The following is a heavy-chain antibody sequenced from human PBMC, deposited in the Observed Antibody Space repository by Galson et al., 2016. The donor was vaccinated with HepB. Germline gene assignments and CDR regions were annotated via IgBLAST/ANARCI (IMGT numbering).Heavy chain of an antibody. Sequence: TLSLTCTVSGASISRGGDYWSWIRQHPGEVLEWIAYIYYNGNTYYNPSLRSRLSISLDTSKNQFSLKVRDVTAADTAVYYCAREGNAGKSFDSWGQGALVTVSS. D-gene: IGHD1-1*01. CDR2: IYYNGNT. V-gene: IGHV4-31*03. J-gene: IGHJ4*02. CDR3: AREGNAGKSFDS. CDR1: GASISRGGDY.